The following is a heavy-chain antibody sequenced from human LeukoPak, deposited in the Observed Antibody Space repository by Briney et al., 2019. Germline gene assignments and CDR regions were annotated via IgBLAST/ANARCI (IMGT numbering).Heavy chain of an antibody. CDR3: ARGARYCSSTSCFRYYFDY. V-gene: IGHV4-28*03. D-gene: IGHD2-2*01. J-gene: IGHJ4*02. Sequence: SETLSLTCAVSGYSISSSNWWGWIRQPPGKGLEWIGYIYYSGSTNYNPSPKSRATISLDTSKNHFSLNLSSVTAADTAVYYCARGARYCSSTSCFRYYFDYWGQGTLVTVSS. CDR2: IYYSGST. CDR1: GYSISSSNW.